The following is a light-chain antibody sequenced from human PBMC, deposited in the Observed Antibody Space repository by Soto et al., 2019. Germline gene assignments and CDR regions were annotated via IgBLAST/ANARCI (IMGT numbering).Light chain of an antibody. CDR2: KVS. J-gene: IGKJ4*01. Sequence: DVVMTQSPLSLPVTLGQPASISCRSSHSLVYTDGNTYLNWFQQRPGQQPRRLIYKVSNRDSGVPNRFSGSGLGTHFTLKISRVEADDVGIYYCMQGISWPPTFRGGTKVEIK. V-gene: IGKV2-30*01. CDR1: HSLVYTDGNTY. CDR3: MQGISWPPT.